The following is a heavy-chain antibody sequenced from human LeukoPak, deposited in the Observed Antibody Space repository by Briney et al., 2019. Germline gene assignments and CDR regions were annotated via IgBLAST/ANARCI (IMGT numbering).Heavy chain of an antibody. CDR1: GGSISSYY. CDR3: AGRQLYYYDSSGSRYAFDI. CDR2: ICTSGST. J-gene: IGHJ3*02. D-gene: IGHD3-22*01. V-gene: IGHV4-4*07. Sequence: SETLSLTCTVSGGSISSYYWSWIRQPAGKGLEWIGRICTSGSTNYNPSLKSRVTMSVDTSKNQFSLKLSSVTAADTAVYYCAGRQLYYYDSSGSRYAFDIWGQGTMVTVSS.